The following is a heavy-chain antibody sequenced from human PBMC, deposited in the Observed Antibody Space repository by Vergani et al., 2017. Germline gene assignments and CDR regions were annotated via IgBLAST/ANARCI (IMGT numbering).Heavy chain of an antibody. D-gene: IGHD2-15*01. Sequence: QVQLHESGPGLVKPSETLSLICSVSGVSLKSGSFYWTWIRQTAERRLEWMGRVYHSGTINYNPSLNGRVTIYVDKSKKVLSLRLNSVTAADTAVYYCAGVATRTDWFDPWGQGTLVTV. V-gene: IGHV4-61*02. CDR3: AGVATRTDWFDP. CDR2: VYHSGTI. J-gene: IGHJ5*02. CDR1: GVSLKSGSFY.